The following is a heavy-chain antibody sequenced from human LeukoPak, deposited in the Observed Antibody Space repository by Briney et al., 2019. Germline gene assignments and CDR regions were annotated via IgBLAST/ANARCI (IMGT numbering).Heavy chain of an antibody. D-gene: IGHD4-17*01. CDR1: GFTFSSYS. CDR3: AKDYADGDYNYFDC. CDR2: IRGSGDIT. J-gene: IGHJ4*02. Sequence: GGSLRLSCAASGFTFSSYSMTWVRQAPGKGLKWVSGIRGSGDITYYADSVKGRFTISRDNSKNTLYLEMNSLRAEDTAIYYCAKDYADGDYNYFDCWGQGTLVTVSS. V-gene: IGHV3-23*01.